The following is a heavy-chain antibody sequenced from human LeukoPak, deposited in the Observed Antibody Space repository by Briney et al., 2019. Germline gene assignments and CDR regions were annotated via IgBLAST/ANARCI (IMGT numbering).Heavy chain of an antibody. J-gene: IGHJ3*02. CDR2: IYYSGST. CDR3: ARLSSDYGDDAFDI. D-gene: IGHD4-17*01. Sequence: SETLSLTCTVSGGSTSSSSYYWGWIRQPPGKGLEWIGSIYYSGSTYYNPSLKSRVTISVDTSKNQFSLKLSSVTAADTAVYYCARLSSDYGDDAFDIWGQGTMVTVSS. V-gene: IGHV4-39*01. CDR1: GGSTSSSSYY.